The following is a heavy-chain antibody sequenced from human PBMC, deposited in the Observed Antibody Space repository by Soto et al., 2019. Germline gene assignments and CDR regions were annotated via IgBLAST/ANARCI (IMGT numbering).Heavy chain of an antibody. Sequence: SETLSLTCTVAGGSISSYYWSWIRQPPGKGLEWIGYIYYSGNTNYNPSLKSRVAISVDTSKNQFSLKVSSVAAADTAVYFCERHSSINNRFAPRGQGTLVPVSS. CDR1: GGSISSYY. V-gene: IGHV4-59*08. D-gene: IGHD1-20*01. CDR2: IYYSGNT. CDR3: ERHSSINNRFAP. J-gene: IGHJ5*02.